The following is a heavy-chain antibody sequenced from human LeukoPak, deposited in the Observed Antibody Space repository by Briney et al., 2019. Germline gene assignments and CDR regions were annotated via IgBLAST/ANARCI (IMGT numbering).Heavy chain of an antibody. Sequence: GGSLRLSCTASGFTFSSYSMNWVRQAPGKGLEWVSSISGSSSYINYADSVKGRFTISRDNAQNSLFLQLNSLRAEDTAVYYCARDPYSSGWYKDAFDIWGQGTMVTVSS. J-gene: IGHJ3*02. CDR3: ARDPYSSGWYKDAFDI. CDR2: ISGSSSYI. D-gene: IGHD6-19*01. CDR1: GFTFSSYS. V-gene: IGHV3-21*01.